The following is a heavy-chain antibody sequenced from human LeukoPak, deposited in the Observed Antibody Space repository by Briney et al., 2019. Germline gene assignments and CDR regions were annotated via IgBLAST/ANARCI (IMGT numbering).Heavy chain of an antibody. Sequence: GGSLRLSCAASGFTFSSYAMHWVRQAPGKGLERVAVISYDGSNKYYADSVKGRFTISRDNSKNTLYLQMNSLRAEDTAVYYCARDSISGYSYGYDYFDYWGQGTLVTVSS. CDR2: ISYDGSNK. CDR3: ARDSISGYSYGYDYFDY. D-gene: IGHD5-18*01. V-gene: IGHV3-30-3*01. CDR1: GFTFSSYA. J-gene: IGHJ4*02.